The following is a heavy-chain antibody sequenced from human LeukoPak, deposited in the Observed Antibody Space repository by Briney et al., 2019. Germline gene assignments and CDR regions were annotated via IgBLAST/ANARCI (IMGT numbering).Heavy chain of an antibody. CDR1: GGSISSYY. CDR2: IYYNGSS. D-gene: IGHD6-13*01. CDR3: ARVAAAGKYYGMDV. Sequence: SETLSLTCTVSGGSISSYYWSWVREPPGKGLECSGYIYYNGSSNYNPYLKSRVTISVDASKNQFSLKLSTVTAADTAVYYCARVAAAGKYYGMDVWGQGTTVTVSS. V-gene: IGHV4-59*01. J-gene: IGHJ6*02.